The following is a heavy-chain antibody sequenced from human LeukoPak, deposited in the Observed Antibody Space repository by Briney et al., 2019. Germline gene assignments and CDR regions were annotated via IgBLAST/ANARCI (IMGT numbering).Heavy chain of an antibody. CDR2: IYTSVST. V-gene: IGHV4-61*02. J-gene: IGHJ3*02. D-gene: IGHD5-18*01. CDR3: ATTPQRGYSFGWGTDAFDI. CDR1: GVSISSGSYY. Sequence: PSQTLSLTCTVSGVSISSGSYYWSWIRQPAGKGLEWIVRIYTSVSTNYNPALNSLLTISVNTSKNQFSLKLSSVTAADTAVYYCATTPQRGYSFGWGTDAFDIWGQGTMVTVSS.